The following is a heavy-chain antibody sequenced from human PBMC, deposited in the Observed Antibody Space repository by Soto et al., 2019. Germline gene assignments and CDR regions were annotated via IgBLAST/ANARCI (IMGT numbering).Heavy chain of an antibody. D-gene: IGHD6-19*01. CDR1: GYSFTSYW. J-gene: IGHJ6*02. Sequence: EVQLVQSGAEVKKPGESLRISCKGSGYSFTSYWISWVRQMPGKGLEWMGRIDPSDSYTNYSPSFQGHVTISADKSISTAFRQGGGLKASDTTMFYCARSVAGYYYYDGMDVWGQGTTGTVSS. V-gene: IGHV5-10-1*03. CDR3: ARSVAGYYYYDGMDV. CDR2: IDPSDSYT.